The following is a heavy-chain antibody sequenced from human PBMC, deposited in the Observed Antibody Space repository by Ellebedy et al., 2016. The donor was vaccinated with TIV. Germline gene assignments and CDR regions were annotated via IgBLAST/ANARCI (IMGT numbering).Heavy chain of an antibody. J-gene: IGHJ4*02. CDR2: INHSGST. D-gene: IGHD3-3*01. Sequence: MPSETLSLTCAVYVGSFSGYCWSWIRQPPGKGLEWIGEINHSGSTNYNPSLKSRVTISVDTSKNQFSLKLSPVTAADTAVYYCASTDHLESYYFDYWGQGTLVTVSS. CDR1: VGSFSGYC. CDR3: ASTDHLESYYFDY. V-gene: IGHV4-34*01.